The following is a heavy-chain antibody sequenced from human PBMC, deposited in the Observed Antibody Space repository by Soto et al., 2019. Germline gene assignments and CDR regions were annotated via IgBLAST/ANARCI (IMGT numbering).Heavy chain of an antibody. D-gene: IGHD2-2*01. Sequence: QVQLVQSGAEVKKPGSSVKVSCKASGGTFSSYAISWVRQAPGQGLEWMGGIIPIFGTANYAQKFQGRVTITADKSTSKAYMELSSLRSEDTAVYYCARGYQLLSKSGGYYYGMDVWGQGTTVTVSS. J-gene: IGHJ6*02. V-gene: IGHV1-69*06. CDR2: IIPIFGTA. CDR3: ARGYQLLSKSGGYYYGMDV. CDR1: GGTFSSYA.